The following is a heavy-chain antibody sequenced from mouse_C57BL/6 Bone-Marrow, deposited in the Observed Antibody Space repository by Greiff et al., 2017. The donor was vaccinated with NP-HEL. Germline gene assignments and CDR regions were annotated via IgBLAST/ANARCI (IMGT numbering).Heavy chain of an antibody. CDR1: GFTFSSYA. Sequence: EVKLVESGGGLVKPGGSLKLSCAASGFTFSSYAMSWVRQTPEKRLEWVATISDGGSYTYYPDNVKGRFTISRDNAKNNLYLQMSHLKSEDTAMYYCARYLSAYGRQGTLVTVST. J-gene: IGHJ3*01. CDR2: ISDGGSYT. V-gene: IGHV5-4*03. CDR3: ARYLSAY.